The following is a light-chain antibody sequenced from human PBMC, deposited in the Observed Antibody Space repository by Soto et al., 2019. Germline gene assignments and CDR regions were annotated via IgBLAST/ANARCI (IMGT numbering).Light chain of an antibody. Sequence: EIVMTQSPATLSVSPGERATLSCRASQSISSNFAWYQQKPGQAPRLLIYGASTRATSIPARFSGSGSGTEFTLTISSLQSEDFALYYCQQYNNWLPWTFGQGTKVEIK. J-gene: IGKJ1*01. CDR2: GAS. CDR1: QSISSN. CDR3: QQYNNWLPWT. V-gene: IGKV3-15*01.